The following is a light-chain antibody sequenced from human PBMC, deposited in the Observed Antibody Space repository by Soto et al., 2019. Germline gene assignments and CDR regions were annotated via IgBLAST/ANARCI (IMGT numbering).Light chain of an antibody. CDR3: QQYSSYSGT. CDR1: QSINDW. CDR2: RAS. Sequence: DIQVTQSPSTLSASVGDRITITCRASQSINDWLAWYQQKPGKAPKLLIFRASYLKSGVPSRFSGSGYGTDFTLTISSLQPDEFASYYCQQYSSYSGTFGQGTKVEIK. J-gene: IGKJ1*01. V-gene: IGKV1-5*03.